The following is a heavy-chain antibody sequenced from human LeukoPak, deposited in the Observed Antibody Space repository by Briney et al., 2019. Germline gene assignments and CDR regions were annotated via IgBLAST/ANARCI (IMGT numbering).Heavy chain of an antibody. CDR1: GFTFSSYW. J-gene: IGHJ4*02. CDR2: INTDGSST. CDR3: ASNWGFDY. D-gene: IGHD7-27*01. Sequence: PGGSLRLSCAASGFTFSSYWMQWVRQAPGKGLVWVSRINTDGSSTDFADSVKGRFTISRDNAKNTPYLQMNSLRAEDTAVYYCASNWGFDYWGQGTLVTVSS. V-gene: IGHV3-74*01.